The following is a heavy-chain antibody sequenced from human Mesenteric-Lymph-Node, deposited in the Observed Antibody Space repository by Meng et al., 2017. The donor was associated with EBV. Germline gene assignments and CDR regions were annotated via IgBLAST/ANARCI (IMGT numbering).Heavy chain of an antibody. Sequence: VQYVECGCELKKATVYMLVCFKALCYCLHDSGVRWRRQALEQGYEWMGWNNASTGHETSAQGFRRRCVFYLDTSVRTADMGISSRKTADTAVYCCARGCGGNPPLDSWGQGTLVTVSS. CDR2: NNASTGHE. D-gene: IGHD4-23*01. CDR3: ARGCGGNPPLDS. J-gene: IGHJ4*02. V-gene: IGHV7-4-1*02. CDR1: CYCLHDSG.